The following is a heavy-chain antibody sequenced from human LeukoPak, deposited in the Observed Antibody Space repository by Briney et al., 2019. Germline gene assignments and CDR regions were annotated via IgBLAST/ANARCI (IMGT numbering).Heavy chain of an antibody. D-gene: IGHD3-10*01. CDR1: GFTFSSYA. Sequence: PGGSLRLSCAASGFTFSSYAMHWVRQAPGKGLEYVSAISSNEGSTYYANSVKGRFTISRDNSKNTLYLQMGSLRAEDMAVYYCARTINSYYYGSGYGMDVWGQGTTVTVSS. J-gene: IGHJ6*02. V-gene: IGHV3-64*01. CDR2: ISSNEGST. CDR3: ARTINSYYYGSGYGMDV.